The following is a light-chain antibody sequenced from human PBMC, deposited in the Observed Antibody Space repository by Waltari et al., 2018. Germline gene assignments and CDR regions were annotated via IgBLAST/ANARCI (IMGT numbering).Light chain of an antibody. J-gene: IGLJ3*02. CDR2: VNSEGSH. CDR1: SGQSSNI. V-gene: IGLV4-69*01. Sequence: QLVLTQSPSASASLGASVKLTCTLSSGQSSNIIAWLQQQPEKGPSYLMKVNSEGSHSKGDEIPDRFSGSSSGAERYLTIATVQSEDEADFYCQTVGHGTWVFGGGTKLTVL. CDR3: QTVGHGTWV.